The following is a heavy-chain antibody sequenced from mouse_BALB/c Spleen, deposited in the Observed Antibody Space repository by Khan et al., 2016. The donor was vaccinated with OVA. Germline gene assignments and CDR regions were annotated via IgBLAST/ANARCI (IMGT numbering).Heavy chain of an antibody. Sequence: QVQLQQAGAELVRPGSSVKISCKASGYAFSSYWMNWVKQRPGQGLEWIGQIYPGDGDTNYNGKFKGKAPLTADKSYSKAYMPLSSLNSEDSAVYGCARGTDYFDYWGQGTTLTVSS. CDR3: ARGTDYFDY. CDR1: GYAFSSYW. V-gene: IGHV1-80*01. CDR2: IYPGDGDT. J-gene: IGHJ2*01. D-gene: IGHD3-3*01.